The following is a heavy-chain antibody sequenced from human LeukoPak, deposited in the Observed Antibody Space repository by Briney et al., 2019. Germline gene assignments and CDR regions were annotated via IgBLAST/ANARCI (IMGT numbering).Heavy chain of an antibody. CDR3: AKEGPYSNYNDY. J-gene: IGHJ4*02. Sequence: GGSLRLSCAASGFTFSSSAMHWVRQAPDKGLEWVAVISYDGSNKYYADSVKGRFTISRDNSKNTLYLQMNSLRAEDTAVYYCAKEGPYSNYNDYWGQGTLVTVSS. D-gene: IGHD4-11*01. V-gene: IGHV3-30-3*01. CDR2: ISYDGSNK. CDR1: GFTFSSSA.